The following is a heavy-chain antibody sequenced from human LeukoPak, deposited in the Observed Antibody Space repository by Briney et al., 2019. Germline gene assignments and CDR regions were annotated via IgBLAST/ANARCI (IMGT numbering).Heavy chain of an antibody. CDR3: ARENYYDSSGYYPHFDY. Sequence: GGSLRLSCAASGFTFSSYWMHWVRQAPGKGLVWVSRINSDGSSTSYADSVKGRFTISRDNAKNTLYLQMNSLRAEDTAVYYCARENYYDSSGYYPHFDYWGQGTLVTVSS. D-gene: IGHD3-22*01. J-gene: IGHJ4*02. V-gene: IGHV3-74*01. CDR2: INSDGSST. CDR1: GFTFSSYW.